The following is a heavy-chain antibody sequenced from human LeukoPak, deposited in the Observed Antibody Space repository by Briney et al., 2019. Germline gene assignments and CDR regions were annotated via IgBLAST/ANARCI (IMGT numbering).Heavy chain of an antibody. CDR3: TAHSSSWSADYFDY. D-gene: IGHD6-13*01. J-gene: IGHJ4*02. CDR1: GFTFSGSA. Sequence: EGTLGLSCAAYGFTFSGSAMNWVRQASGKGLGWFGLIRSKANSYATPSAESVKGRFTISRDDSKNTAYLQMDSLKIEDTAVYYCTAHSSSWSADYFDYWGQGTLVTVSS. CDR2: IRSKANSYAT. V-gene: IGHV3-73*01.